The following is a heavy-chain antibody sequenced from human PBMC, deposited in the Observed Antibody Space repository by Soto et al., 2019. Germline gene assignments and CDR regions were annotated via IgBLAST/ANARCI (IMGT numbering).Heavy chain of an antibody. CDR2: ISGSGGTT. J-gene: IGHJ4*02. CDR1: GFTFSSYA. CDR3: AKCPVWLIDDGLHFDS. V-gene: IGHV3-23*01. Sequence: EVQLLESGGGLVQPGGSLRLSCAASGFTFSSYAMSWVRQAPGKGLQWVSAISGSGGTTYYADAVKGRFTISRDNSKNTLYLQMNSLRAEDTAVYYCAKCPVWLIDDGLHFDSWGQGTLVTVSS. D-gene: IGHD4-17*01.